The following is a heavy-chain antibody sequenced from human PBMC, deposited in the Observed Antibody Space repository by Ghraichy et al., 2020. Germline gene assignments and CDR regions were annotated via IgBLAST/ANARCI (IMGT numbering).Heavy chain of an antibody. J-gene: IGHJ6*02. Sequence: GGSLRLSCAASGFTFSSYAMHWVRQAPGKGLEWVAVISYDGSNKYYADSVKGRFTISRDNSKNTLYLQMNSLTAEDTAVYYCARGTLSSGCFPSLGYGMDVWGQGTTVTVSS. CDR1: GFTFSSYA. CDR3: ARGTLSSGCFPSLGYGMDV. CDR2: ISYDGSNK. D-gene: IGHD6-19*01. V-gene: IGHV3-30-3*01.